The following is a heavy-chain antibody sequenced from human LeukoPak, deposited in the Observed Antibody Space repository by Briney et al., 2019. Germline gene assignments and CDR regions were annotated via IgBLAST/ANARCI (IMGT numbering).Heavy chain of an antibody. CDR2: IYSSGSN. Sequence: SETLSLTCTVSGGSISGYCWTWIRQPAGKGLEWIGRIYSSGSNNYNPSLKSRVTMSLDTSKNHFSLNLTSVTAADTAVYYCAREPTSGREPTSGRPLDYWGQGTLVTVSS. CDR3: AREPTSGREPTSGRPLDY. J-gene: IGHJ4*02. D-gene: IGHD5-12*01. V-gene: IGHV4-4*07. CDR1: GGSISGYC.